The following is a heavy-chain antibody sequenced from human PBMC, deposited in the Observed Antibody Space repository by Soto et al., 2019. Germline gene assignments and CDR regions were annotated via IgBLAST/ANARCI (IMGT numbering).Heavy chain of an antibody. J-gene: IGHJ5*02. CDR2: INAKSGGT. Sequence: QVQLVQSGAEVKKPGASVKVSCKASGHTLTGYYVQWVRQAPGQGLEWMGWINAKSGGTKYAQKFQGRVTMTRDTSISTVYMELSRLRSDDTAVYYCARLPDYYGSGTFTFDPWGQGILVIVSS. CDR1: GHTLTGYY. CDR3: ARLPDYYGSGTFTFDP. D-gene: IGHD3-10*01. V-gene: IGHV1-2*02.